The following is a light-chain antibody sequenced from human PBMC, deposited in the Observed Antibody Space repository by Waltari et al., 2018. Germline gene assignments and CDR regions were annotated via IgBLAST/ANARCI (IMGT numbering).Light chain of an antibody. CDR3: QQRSNWPPLT. CDR1: LSVSSD. CDR2: DAS. V-gene: IGKV3-11*01. Sequence: EIVLTQSPATLSLSPGERATLSCRASLSVSSDLAWYQQKRGQAPRLLIYDASNRATGIPARFSGSGSVTDFTLTITSLEPEDFAVYYCQQRSNWPPLTFGGGTKVEIK. J-gene: IGKJ4*01.